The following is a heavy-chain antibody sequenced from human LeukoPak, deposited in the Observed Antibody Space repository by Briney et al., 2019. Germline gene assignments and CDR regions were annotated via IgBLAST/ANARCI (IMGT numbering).Heavy chain of an antibody. D-gene: IGHD6-13*01. J-gene: IGHJ4*02. CDR2: ISSSSSYI. CDR1: GFTFSSYS. CDR3: ARGDIAAAGSGDY. V-gene: IGHV3-21*01. Sequence: GGSLRLPCAASGFTFSSYSMNWVRQAPGKGLEWVSSISSSSSYIYYADSVKGRFTISRDNAKNSLYLQMNSLRAEDTAVYYCARGDIAAAGSGDYWGQGTLVTVSS.